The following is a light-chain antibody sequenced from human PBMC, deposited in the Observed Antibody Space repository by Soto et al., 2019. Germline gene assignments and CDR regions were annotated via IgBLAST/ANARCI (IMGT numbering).Light chain of an antibody. CDR3: QQYGSSLFT. CDR1: QSVSSSY. V-gene: IGKV3-20*01. Sequence: EIVLTQSPGTLSLSPGERATLSCRASQSVSSSYLAWYQQKPGQAPRLLIYGASSRATGIPDRFSGSGSGTDFTLPISRLEPEDFEVYYCQQYGSSLFTFGPGTKVDIK. CDR2: GAS. J-gene: IGKJ3*01.